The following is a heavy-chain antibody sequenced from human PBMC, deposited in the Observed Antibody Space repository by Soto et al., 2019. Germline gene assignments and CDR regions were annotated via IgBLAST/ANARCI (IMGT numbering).Heavy chain of an antibody. D-gene: IGHD4-17*01. V-gene: IGHV3-21*01. CDR3: ASLRSDAFDV. Sequence: EVQLVESGGGLVKPGESLRLSCAASGFTFSYFTMNWVRQAPGKGLEWVAAISSSSSDKYSADSVRGRFTFSRDNANNSLYLQMTSLRVADTAIDYWASLRSDAFDVWGQGTLVTVSS. CDR2: ISSSSSDK. CDR1: GFTFSYFT. J-gene: IGHJ3*01.